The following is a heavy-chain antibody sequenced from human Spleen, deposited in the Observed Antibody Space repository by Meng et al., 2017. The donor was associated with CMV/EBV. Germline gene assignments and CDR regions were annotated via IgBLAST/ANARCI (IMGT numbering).Heavy chain of an antibody. Sequence: GESLKISCAASGFIVSTNYMTWVRQAPGKGLEWVSILYGGGTTYYADSVKGRFTISRDNSKNTLYLQMSSLRAEDTAVYYCARGMTAPIFESWGRGTLVTVSS. V-gene: IGHV3-53*01. CDR3: ARGMTAPIFES. CDR2: LYGGGTT. D-gene: IGHD2-21*02. CDR1: GFIVSTNY. J-gene: IGHJ4*02.